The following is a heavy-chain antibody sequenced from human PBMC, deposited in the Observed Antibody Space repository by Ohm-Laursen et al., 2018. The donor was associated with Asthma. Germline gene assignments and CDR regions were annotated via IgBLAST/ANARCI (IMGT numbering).Heavy chain of an antibody. V-gene: IGHV3-23*01. D-gene: IGHD2-8*02. CDR3: AKSGDPYPTGFYYNAMDV. CDR1: GFTFSSYA. J-gene: IGHJ6*02. Sequence: GSLRLSCAASGFTFSSYAMSWVRQAPAEGLEWVSSISGSGGSTLYADSVKGRVTISRDNSKNTLSLQMSSLRAEDTALYYCAKSGDPYPTGFYYNAMDVWGQGTTVTVSS. CDR2: ISGSGGST.